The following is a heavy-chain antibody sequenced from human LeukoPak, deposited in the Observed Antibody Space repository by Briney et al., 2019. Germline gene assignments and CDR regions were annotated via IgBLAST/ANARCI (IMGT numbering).Heavy chain of an antibody. CDR3: AKDSCSSTSCCRGVDY. V-gene: IGHV3-23*01. D-gene: IGHD2-2*01. J-gene: IGHJ4*02. CDR2: ISGSGGST. CDR1: GFTFSSYA. Sequence: PGGSLRLSCAASGFTFSSYAMSWVRQAPGKGLEWVSAISGSGGSTYYADSVKGRFTISRDNSKNTLYLQMNSLRAEDTAVYYCAKDSCSSTSCCRGVDYWGQGTLVTVSS.